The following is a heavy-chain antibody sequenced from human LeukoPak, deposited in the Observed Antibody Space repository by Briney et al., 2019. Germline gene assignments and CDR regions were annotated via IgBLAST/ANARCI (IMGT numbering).Heavy chain of an antibody. CDR2: FDPEDGET. J-gene: IGHJ4*02. CDR3: ATHEPLQWLVRGSSGFDY. D-gene: IGHD6-19*01. Sequence: GASVKVSCKVSGYTLTELSMHWVRQAPGKGLEWMGGFDPEDGETIYAQKFQGRVTMTEDTSTDTAYMELSSLRSEDTAVYYCATHEPLQWLVRGSSGFDYWGQGTLVTVSS. CDR1: GYTLTELS. V-gene: IGHV1-24*01.